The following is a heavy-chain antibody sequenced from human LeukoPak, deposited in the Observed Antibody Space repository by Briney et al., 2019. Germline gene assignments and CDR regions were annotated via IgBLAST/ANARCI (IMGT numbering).Heavy chain of an antibody. J-gene: IGHJ4*02. CDR1: GGTFSSYA. CDR2: IIPIFGTA. CDR3: AREFSSAQMYFDY. V-gene: IGHV1-69*05. D-gene: IGHD5-24*01. Sequence: GASVKVSCKASGGTFSSYAISWVRQAPGQGLEWMGGIIPIFGTANYAQKLQGRVTMTTDTSTSTAYMELRSLRSDDTAVYYCAREFSSAQMYFDYWGQGTLVTVSS.